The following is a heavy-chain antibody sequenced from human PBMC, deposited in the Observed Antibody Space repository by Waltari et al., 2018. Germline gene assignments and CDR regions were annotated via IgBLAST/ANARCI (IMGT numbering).Heavy chain of an antibody. Sequence: EVQLAESGGGLVQPGRSLRLSCTASGFSFGDYAMTGVRQVPGKGLEWVGFIRSKTYGGAPEYAASVKGRFTISRDDSKSVAYLQMNSLRTEDTALYYCTRADGMTDLDYWGQGALVTVSS. CDR3: TRADGMTDLDY. V-gene: IGHV3-49*04. CDR2: IRSKTYGGAP. CDR1: GFSFGDYA. J-gene: IGHJ4*02.